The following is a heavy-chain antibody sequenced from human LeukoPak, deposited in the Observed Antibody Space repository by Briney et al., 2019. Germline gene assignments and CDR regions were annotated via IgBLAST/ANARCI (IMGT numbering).Heavy chain of an antibody. J-gene: IGHJ3*02. V-gene: IGHV4-59*01. Sequence: KPSETLSLTCTVSGDSISSYYWSWIRQPPGKGLEWIGYIYYSGSTNYNPSLKSRVTISVDTPKNQFSLKLSSVTAADTAVYYCARHYYDSSAYYYHAFDIWGQGTMVTVSS. CDR2: IYYSGST. D-gene: IGHD3-22*01. CDR3: ARHYYDSSAYYYHAFDI. CDR1: GDSISSYY.